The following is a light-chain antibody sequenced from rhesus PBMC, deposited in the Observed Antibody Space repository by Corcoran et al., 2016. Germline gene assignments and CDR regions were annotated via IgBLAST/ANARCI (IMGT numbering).Light chain of an antibody. CDR3: LQLKSHPRT. CDR1: QTISTR. J-gene: IGKJ1*01. Sequence: DIQMTQSPSSLSASVGDRVTITCRATQTISTRLAWFQQKPGKVPKPLIYSASYLESGVPSRFSGSGSGKEFTLSINGLQPEDFATYYCLQLKSHPRTFGQGTKVEVK. CDR2: SAS. V-gene: IGKV1S5*01.